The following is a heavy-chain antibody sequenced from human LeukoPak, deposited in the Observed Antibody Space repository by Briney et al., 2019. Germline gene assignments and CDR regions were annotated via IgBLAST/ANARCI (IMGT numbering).Heavy chain of an antibody. CDR3: ARDRYGSGSWWDS. CDR2: ISAFNGIT. J-gene: IGHJ5*02. Sequence: ASVKVSCKTSGDSFTSFGISWGPQAPGQGLEWMGWISAFNGITNYAQKVQDRINVTTDTASSTAYMELTSLTSDDTAVYYCARDRYGSGSWWDSWGQGTLVIVSS. D-gene: IGHD3-10*01. V-gene: IGHV1-18*01. CDR1: GDSFTSFG.